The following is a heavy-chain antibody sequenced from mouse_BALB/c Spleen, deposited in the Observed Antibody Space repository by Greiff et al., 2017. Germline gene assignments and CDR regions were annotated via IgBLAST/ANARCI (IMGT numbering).Heavy chain of an antibody. CDR1: GYAFSSYW. CDR2: IYSGDGDT. Sequence: QVQLQQSGAELVRPGSSVKISCKASGYAFSSYWMNWVKQRPGQGLEWIGQIYSGDGDTNYNGKFKGKATLTADKSSSTAYMQLSSLTSEDSAVYYWARSQGYDDAMDYWGQGTSVTVSS. D-gene: IGHD2-14*01. J-gene: IGHJ4*01. V-gene: IGHV1-80*01. CDR3: ARSQGYDDAMDY.